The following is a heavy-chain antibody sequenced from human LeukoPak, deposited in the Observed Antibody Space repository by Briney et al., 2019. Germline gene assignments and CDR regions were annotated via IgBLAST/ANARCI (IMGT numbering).Heavy chain of an antibody. CDR1: GFTFSSYA. V-gene: IGHV3-23*01. D-gene: IGHD6-13*01. CDR3: AKEAVAAAGPFDY. Sequence: PGGSLRLSCAASGFTFSSYAMSWVRQAPGKGLEWVSSISGSGGSIYYADSVKGRFTNSRDNSKSTLYLQMNSLRAEDTAIYHCAKEAVAAAGPFDYRGQGTLVTVSS. CDR2: ISGSGGSI. J-gene: IGHJ4*02.